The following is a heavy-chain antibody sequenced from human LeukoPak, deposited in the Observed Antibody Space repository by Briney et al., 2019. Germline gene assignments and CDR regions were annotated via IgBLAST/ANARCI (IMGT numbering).Heavy chain of an antibody. CDR1: GYTFTSYY. Sequence: ASVKVSCKASGYTFTSYYMHWVRRAPGQGLEWMGIINPSGGSTSYAQKFQGRVTMTRDTSTSTVYMELSSLRSEGTAVYYCARGANGYYFDHWGQGTLVTVSS. CDR3: ARGANGYYFDH. CDR2: INPSGGST. D-gene: IGHD1-1*01. J-gene: IGHJ4*02. V-gene: IGHV1-46*01.